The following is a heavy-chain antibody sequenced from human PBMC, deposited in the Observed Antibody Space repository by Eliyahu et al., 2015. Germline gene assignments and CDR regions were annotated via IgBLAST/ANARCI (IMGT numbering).Heavy chain of an antibody. CDR3: AGTPLLTGYWDFQH. D-gene: IGHD3-9*01. V-gene: IGHV1-2*06. J-gene: IGHJ1*01. CDR2: INPNSGGT. Sequence: HWVRQAPGQGLEWMGRINPNSGGTNYAQKFQGRVTMTRDTSISTAYMELSRLRSDDTAVYYCAGTPLLTGYWDFQHWGQGPL.